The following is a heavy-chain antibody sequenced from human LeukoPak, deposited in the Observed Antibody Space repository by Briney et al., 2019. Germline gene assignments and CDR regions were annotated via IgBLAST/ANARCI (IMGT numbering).Heavy chain of an antibody. CDR3: ARGHDALLFDY. Sequence: SETLSLTCAVYGGSFSGYYWSWIRQPPGKGLEWIGEINHSGSTNYNPSLKSRVTISVDTSKNQFSLKLSSVTAADTAVYYCARGHDALLFDYWGQGTLVTVS. D-gene: IGHD1-1*01. V-gene: IGHV4-34*01. J-gene: IGHJ4*02. CDR2: INHSGST. CDR1: GGSFSGYY.